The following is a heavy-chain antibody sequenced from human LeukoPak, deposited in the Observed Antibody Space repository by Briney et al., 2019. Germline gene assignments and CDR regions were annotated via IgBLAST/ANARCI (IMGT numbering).Heavy chain of an antibody. CDR1: GGSISSGSYY. J-gene: IGHJ4*02. D-gene: IGHD2-2*01. CDR3: ARVDIVVVPSSNFDC. Sequence: PSETLSLTCTVSGGSISSGSYYWSWIRQPAGKGLEWIGRIYTSGSTNYNPSLKSRVTISVDTSKNQFSLRLSSVTAADTAMYYCARVDIVVVPSSNFDCWGQGTLVTVSP. CDR2: IYTSGST. V-gene: IGHV4-61*02.